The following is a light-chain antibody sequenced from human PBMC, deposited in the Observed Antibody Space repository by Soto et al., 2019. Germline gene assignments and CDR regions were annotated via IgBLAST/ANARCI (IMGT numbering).Light chain of an antibody. CDR2: AAS. CDR3: QQYNSYPWT. V-gene: IGKV1-39*01. CDR1: QSISSY. J-gene: IGKJ1*01. Sequence: IQMTQSPSSLSASVRDRVTITCRASQSISSYLNWYQQKPGKAPKLLIYAASSLHSGVPSRFSGSGSGTEFTLTISSLQPDDFATYYCQQYNSYPWTFGQGTKV.